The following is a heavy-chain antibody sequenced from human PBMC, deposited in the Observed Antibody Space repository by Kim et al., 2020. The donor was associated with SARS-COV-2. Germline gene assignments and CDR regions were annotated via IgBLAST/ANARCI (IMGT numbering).Heavy chain of an antibody. CDR1: GGTFSSYV. D-gene: IGHD6-13*01. CDR3: AISAAGSYYYYNMDV. Sequence: SVKVSCKASGGTFSSYVISWVRQAPGQGLEWMRGIIPIFGTANSAQKFQGRVTITADKSTSTAYMELSSLRSEDTAVYYCAISAAGSYYYYNMDVWGQGTTVTVSS. CDR2: IIPIFGTA. V-gene: IGHV1-69*06. J-gene: IGHJ6*02.